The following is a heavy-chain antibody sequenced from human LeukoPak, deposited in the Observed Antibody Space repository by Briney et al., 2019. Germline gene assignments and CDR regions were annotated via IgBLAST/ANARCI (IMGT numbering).Heavy chain of an antibody. Sequence: ASVKVSCKASGYTFTGHYVHWVRQAPGQGLEWMGWINPNSGGTYYARQFQGRVTMTRDTSISTAYMELSRLTSDDTAVYFCARDRGSAGGTDYWGQGTLVTVSS. CDR1: GYTFTGHY. CDR2: INPNSGGT. CDR3: ARDRGSAGGTDY. V-gene: IGHV1-2*02. J-gene: IGHJ4*02. D-gene: IGHD6-13*01.